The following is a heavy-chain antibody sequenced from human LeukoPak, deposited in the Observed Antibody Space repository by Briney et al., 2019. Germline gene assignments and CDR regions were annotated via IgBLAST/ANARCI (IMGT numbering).Heavy chain of an antibody. J-gene: IGHJ4*02. V-gene: IGHV1-46*01. CDR3: AISAEYYFDY. D-gene: IGHD3-16*02. CDR1: GYTFPSYF. CDR2: INPTGGST. Sequence: ASVKVSCKASGYTFPSYFMHWVRQAPGQGLEWMGIINPTGGSTTYAQKFQGRVTMTRDTSTSTVYMELSSLRSDDTAVYYCAISAEYYFDYWGQGTLVTVSS.